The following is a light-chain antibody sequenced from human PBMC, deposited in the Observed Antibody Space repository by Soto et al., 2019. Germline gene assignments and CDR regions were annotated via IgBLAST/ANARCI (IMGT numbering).Light chain of an antibody. CDR2: DAS. Sequence: EIVLTQSPATLSLSPGERATLSCTASQSVSSYLAWYQQKPGQAPRLLIYDASNRATGIPARFSGSGSGTDFTLTISRLDPEDFAVYYCQQYGSSPSFGQGTKVDIK. V-gene: IGKV3-11*01. CDR1: QSVSSY. CDR3: QQYGSSPS. J-gene: IGKJ1*01.